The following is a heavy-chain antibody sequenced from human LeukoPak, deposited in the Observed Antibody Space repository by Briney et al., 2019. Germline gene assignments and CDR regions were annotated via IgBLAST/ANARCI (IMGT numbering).Heavy chain of an antibody. D-gene: IGHD3-22*01. J-gene: IGHJ4*02. CDR1: GYTFTGYY. CDR3: ARVPRHYDSSGYYDY. V-gene: IGHV1-46*01. Sequence: ASVKVSCKASGYTFTGYYMHWVRQAPGQGLEWMGIINPSGGSTSYAQKFQGRVTMTRDTSTSTVYMELSSLRSEDTAVYYCARVPRHYDSSGYYDYWGQGTLVTVSS. CDR2: INPSGGST.